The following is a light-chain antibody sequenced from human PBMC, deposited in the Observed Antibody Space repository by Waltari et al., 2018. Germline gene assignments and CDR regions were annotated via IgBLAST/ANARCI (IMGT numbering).Light chain of an antibody. CDR3: QQYSSFST. V-gene: IGKV1-5*03. CDR2: MAS. J-gene: IGKJ2*01. Sequence: DIQMIQSPSTLSASVGDRVTIPGEQQKPGKAPKLLIYMASSLESGVPSRFSGSGSGTEFTLTISSLQPDDFATYSCQQYSSFSTFGQGTKVDI.